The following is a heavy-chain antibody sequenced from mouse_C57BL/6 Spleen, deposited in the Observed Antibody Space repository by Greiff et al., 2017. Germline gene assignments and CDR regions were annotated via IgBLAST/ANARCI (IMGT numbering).Heavy chain of an antibody. CDR1: GFTFSSYG. D-gene: IGHD2-3*01. J-gene: IGHJ3*01. CDR3: ARHQGYDGYPFAY. V-gene: IGHV5-6*01. Sequence: EVQLVESGGDLVKLGGSRKLSGAASGFTFSSYGRSWVRRTPDRRLEWVATISSGGSYTYYPDSVKGRFTISRDNAKNTLYLQMSSLKSEDTAMYYCARHQGYDGYPFAYWGQGTLVTVSA. CDR2: ISSGGSYT.